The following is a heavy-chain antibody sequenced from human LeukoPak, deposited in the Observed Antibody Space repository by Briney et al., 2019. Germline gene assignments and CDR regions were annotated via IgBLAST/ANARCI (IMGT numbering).Heavy chain of an antibody. CDR3: ARVGETDGFDI. J-gene: IGHJ3*02. V-gene: IGHV1-46*01. Sequence: ASVKVSCKASGYTFTYHLMHWVRQAPGQRLEWMGVINPSGGGTRYTQKFQGRVTMTRDTSTNTVYMELSSLRSEDTAVYYCARVGETDGFDIWGQGTMVTVSS. D-gene: IGHD3-10*01. CDR1: GYTFTYHL. CDR2: INPSGGGT.